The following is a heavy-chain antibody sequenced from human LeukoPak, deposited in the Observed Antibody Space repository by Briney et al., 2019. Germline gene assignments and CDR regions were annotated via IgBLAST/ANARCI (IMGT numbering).Heavy chain of an antibody. CDR3: ARVRRGVEMATGDFDY. CDR2: MNPNSGNT. V-gene: IGHV1-8*01. D-gene: IGHD5-24*01. J-gene: IGHJ4*01. Sequence: VASVKVSCKASGYTVTSYDINWVRQATGQGLEWMGWMNPNSGNTGYAQKFQGRVTMTRNTSKSTAYLELSSLRSEDTAVYYCARVRRGVEMATGDFDYWGHGTLVTVSS. CDR1: GYTVTSYD.